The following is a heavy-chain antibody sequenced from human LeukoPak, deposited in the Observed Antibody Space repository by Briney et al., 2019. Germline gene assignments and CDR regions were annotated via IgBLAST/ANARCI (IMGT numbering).Heavy chain of an antibody. V-gene: IGHV3-23*01. Sequence: AGGSLRLSCAASGFTFSSYGMSWVRQAPGKGLEWVSAISGSGGSTYYADSVKGRFTISRDNSKNTLYLQMNNLRAEDTAVYYCAETRGSGPFDYWGQGTLVTVSS. D-gene: IGHD3-10*01. CDR2: ISGSGGST. J-gene: IGHJ4*02. CDR3: AETRGSGPFDY. CDR1: GFTFSSYG.